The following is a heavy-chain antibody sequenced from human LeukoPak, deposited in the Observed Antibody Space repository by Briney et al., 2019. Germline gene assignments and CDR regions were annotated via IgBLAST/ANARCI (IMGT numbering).Heavy chain of an antibody. Sequence: PGGSLRLSCAASGFTFSSYAMSWVRQAPGKGLEWVSDISGSGGSTYYADSVKGRFTISRDNSKNTLYLQMNSLRAEDTAVYYCAKVRDSSGWDDYYFDYWGQRTLVTVSS. V-gene: IGHV3-23*01. CDR2: ISGSGGST. CDR1: GFTFSSYA. CDR3: AKVRDSSGWDDYYFDY. D-gene: IGHD6-19*01. J-gene: IGHJ4*02.